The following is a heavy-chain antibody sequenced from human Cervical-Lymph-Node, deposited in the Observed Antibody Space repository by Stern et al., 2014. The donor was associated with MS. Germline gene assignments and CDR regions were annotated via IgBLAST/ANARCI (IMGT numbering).Heavy chain of an antibody. CDR1: GYTFPSYY. J-gene: IGHJ4*02. CDR3: AREVGG. CDR2: INPSGGST. Sequence: AQLVESGAEVKKPGASVKGSCKASGYTFPSYYMHWVRQPPGQGLEWMGIINPSGGSTSDAQKVQGRVTLTRDTSTTAFYIEISSLRSEDTAVYYCAREVGGWGQGTLVTVSS. V-gene: IGHV1-46*01. D-gene: IGHD2-15*01.